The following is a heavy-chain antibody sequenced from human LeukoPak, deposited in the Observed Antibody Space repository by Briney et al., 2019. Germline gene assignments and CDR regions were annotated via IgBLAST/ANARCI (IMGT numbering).Heavy chain of an antibody. CDR2: ISSSGSTI. CDR3: AKAGDSYGYRGFDY. Sequence: GGSLRLSCAASGFTFSSYEMNWVRQAPGKGLEWVSYISSSGSTIYYADSVKGRFTISRDNAKNSLYLQMNSLRPEDMALYYCAKAGDSYGYRGFDYWGQGTLVTVSS. J-gene: IGHJ4*02. CDR1: GFTFSSYE. D-gene: IGHD5-18*01. V-gene: IGHV3-48*03.